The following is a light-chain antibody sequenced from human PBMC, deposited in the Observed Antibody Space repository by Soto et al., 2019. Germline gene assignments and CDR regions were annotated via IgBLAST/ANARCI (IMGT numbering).Light chain of an antibody. V-gene: IGKV3-11*01. Sequence: EIVLTQSPVTLSLSPGERATFSCRADESVRNYLIWYQQKPGLPPRLLIYDTSTRATGIPARFSGSGSGTDYTLTISSLEPEDFAVYYCQQRSSWPLTFGGGTKVEIK. CDR1: ESVRNY. J-gene: IGKJ4*01. CDR2: DTS. CDR3: QQRSSWPLT.